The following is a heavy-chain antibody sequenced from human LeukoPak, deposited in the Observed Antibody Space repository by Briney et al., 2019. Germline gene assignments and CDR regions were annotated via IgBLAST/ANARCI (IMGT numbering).Heavy chain of an antibody. CDR3: ARDLSTSHDP. V-gene: IGHV4-4*07. CDR1: GGSISSYY. D-gene: IGHD2-2*01. CDR2: IYTSGSI. Sequence: SETLSLTCTVSGGSISSYYWSWLRQPAGKGLEWIGRIYTSGSINHNPSLKSRVTMSVDTSKNQFSLKLSSVTAADTAVYYCARDLSTSHDPWGQGTLVTVSS. J-gene: IGHJ5*02.